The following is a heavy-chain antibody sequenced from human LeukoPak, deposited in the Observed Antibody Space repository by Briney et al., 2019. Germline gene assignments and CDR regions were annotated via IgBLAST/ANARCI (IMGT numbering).Heavy chain of an antibody. CDR2: ISWNSGSI. CDR3: ARVMVRGFNWFDP. J-gene: IGHJ5*02. D-gene: IGHD3-10*01. CDR1: GFTFDDYA. Sequence: GRSLRLSCAASGFTFDDYAMHWVRQAPGKGLEWVSGISWNSGSIGYADSVKGRFTISRDNAKNSLYLQMNSLRAEDTALYYCARVMVRGFNWFDPWGQGTLVTVSS. V-gene: IGHV3-9*01.